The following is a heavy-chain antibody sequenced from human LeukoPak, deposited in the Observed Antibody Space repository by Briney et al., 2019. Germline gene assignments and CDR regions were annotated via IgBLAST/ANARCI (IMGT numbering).Heavy chain of an antibody. CDR1: GYIFTSYW. CDR3: ARLLYSGSYYSPC. J-gene: IGHJ4*02. Sequence: GESLKISCTGSGYIFTSYWIGWVRQMPGKGLEWMGIIYPGDSDTRYSPSFQGQVTISVDKSISTAYLQWSSLKASDTAMYYCARLLYSGSYYSPCWGQGTLVTVSS. D-gene: IGHD1-26*01. CDR2: IYPGDSDT. V-gene: IGHV5-51*01.